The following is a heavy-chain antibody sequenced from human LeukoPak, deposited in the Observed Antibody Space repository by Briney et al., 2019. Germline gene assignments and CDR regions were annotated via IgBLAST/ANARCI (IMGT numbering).Heavy chain of an antibody. CDR1: GGSISSSSYY. J-gene: IGHJ6*02. CDR2: IYYSGST. V-gene: IGHV4-39*01. Sequence: PSETLSLTCTVSGGSISSSSYYWGWIRQPPGKGLEWIGSIYYSGSTYYNPSLKSRVTISVDTSKNQFSLKLSSVTAADTAVYYCARGEFLEWVPRYYGMDVWGQGTTVTVSS. D-gene: IGHD3-3*01. CDR3: ARGEFLEWVPRYYGMDV.